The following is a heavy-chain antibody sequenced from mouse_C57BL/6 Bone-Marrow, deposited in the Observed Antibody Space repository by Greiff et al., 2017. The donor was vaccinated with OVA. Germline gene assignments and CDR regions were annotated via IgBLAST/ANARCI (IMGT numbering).Heavy chain of an antibody. Sequence: VQGVESGPGLVAPSQSLSITCTVSGFSFTSYGVDWVRQSPGKGLEWLGVIWGVGSTNYNSALKSRLSISKDNSKSQVFLKMNSLQTDDTAMYYCASHYYGSRGAYWGQGTLLTVSA. J-gene: IGHJ3*01. D-gene: IGHD1-1*01. CDR3: ASHYYGSRGAY. CDR1: GFSFTSYG. V-gene: IGHV2-6*01. CDR2: IWGVGST.